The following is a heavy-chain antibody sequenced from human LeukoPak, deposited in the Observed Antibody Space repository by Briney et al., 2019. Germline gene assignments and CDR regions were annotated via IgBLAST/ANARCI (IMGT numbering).Heavy chain of an antibody. V-gene: IGHV4-4*07. CDR1: GGSISSYY. Sequence: PSETRSLTCTVSGGSISSYYWSWIRQPAGKGLEWIGRIYASGSTNYNPSLKSRVTMSVDTSKSQFSLKLISVTAAGTAVYYCARDPRGIVGANHNWFDPWGQGTLVTVSS. D-gene: IGHD1-26*01. CDR3: ARDPRGIVGANHNWFDP. J-gene: IGHJ5*02. CDR2: IYASGST.